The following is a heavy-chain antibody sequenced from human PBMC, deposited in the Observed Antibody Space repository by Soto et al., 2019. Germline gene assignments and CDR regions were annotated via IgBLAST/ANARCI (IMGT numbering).Heavy chain of an antibody. Sequence: EVQLLQSGGDLVQPGGSLRLSCAASGFTFSAYAMSWVRQAPGKGLEWVSAISGSGDRTYYADSVKGRFTISRDSSDNTLYLQMNSLRAEDTAIYYCAKDRMYYSGSGSLWYLDYWGQGTLVIVSS. CDR1: GFTFSAYA. V-gene: IGHV3-23*01. CDR2: ISGSGDRT. CDR3: AKDRMYYSGSGSLWYLDY. D-gene: IGHD3-10*01. J-gene: IGHJ4*02.